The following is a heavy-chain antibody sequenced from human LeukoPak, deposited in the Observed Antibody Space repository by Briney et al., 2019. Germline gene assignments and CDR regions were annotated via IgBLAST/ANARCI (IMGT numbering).Heavy chain of an antibody. Sequence: GGSLRLSCAASGFTFSSYAMSWVRQAPGKGLEWVSAISGSGGSTYYADSVKGRFTISRDNSKNTLCLQMNSLRAEDTAVYYCAKAGNRARYYDFWSGPFRGYFDYWGQGTLVTVSS. V-gene: IGHV3-23*01. CDR1: GFTFSSYA. J-gene: IGHJ4*02. D-gene: IGHD3-3*01. CDR2: ISGSGGST. CDR3: AKAGNRARYYDFWSGPFRGYFDY.